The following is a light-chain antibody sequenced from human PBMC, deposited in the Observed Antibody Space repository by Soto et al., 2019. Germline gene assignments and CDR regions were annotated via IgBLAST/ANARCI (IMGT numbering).Light chain of an antibody. V-gene: IGKV3-15*01. J-gene: IGKJ4*01. Sequence: EKALTQSPVTLSLSPVERATLSFRSSQSVSSNLAWYQQRPGQAPRLLIYGASTRASGVPDRFSGSGSGTEFILTISSLQSEDSAVYYCQQYDVWPALTFGGGTKVDIK. CDR2: GAS. CDR3: QQYDVWPALT. CDR1: QSVSSN.